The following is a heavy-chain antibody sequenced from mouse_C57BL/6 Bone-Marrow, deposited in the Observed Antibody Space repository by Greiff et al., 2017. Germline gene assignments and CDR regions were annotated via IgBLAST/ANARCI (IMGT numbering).Heavy chain of an antibody. J-gene: IGHJ1*03. CDR1: GFNIKDDY. CDR2: IEPENGDT. CDR3: ARPLFTTVVAPWGV. Sequence: EVQLQQSGAELVRPGASVKLSCTASGFNIKDDYMHWVKQRPEQGLEWIGWIEPENGDTEYASKFKGKATITADTSSNTAYLQLSSLTSEDSAVYYCARPLFTTVVAPWGVWGTGTTVTVSS. V-gene: IGHV14-4*01. D-gene: IGHD1-1*01.